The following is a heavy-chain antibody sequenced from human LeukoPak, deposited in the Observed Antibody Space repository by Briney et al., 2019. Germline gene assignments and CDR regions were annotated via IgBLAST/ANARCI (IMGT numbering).Heavy chain of an antibody. D-gene: IGHD5-24*01. CDR1: GFTFSSYE. Sequence: RAGGSLRLSCAASGFTFSSYEMNWVRQAPRKGLEWGSYISSICSTIYYADSVKGRFTISRDNAKHSLYLQMNSLRAEDTAVYYCARDHGADKRDGYNYFDYWGQGTLVTVSS. J-gene: IGHJ4*02. V-gene: IGHV3-48*03. CDR2: ISSICSTI. CDR3: ARDHGADKRDGYNYFDY.